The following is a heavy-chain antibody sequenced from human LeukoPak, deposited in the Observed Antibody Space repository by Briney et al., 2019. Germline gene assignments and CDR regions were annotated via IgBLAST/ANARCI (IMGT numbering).Heavy chain of an antibody. D-gene: IGHD2-2*01. J-gene: IGHJ6*03. CDR1: GYTFTSYD. Sequence: ASVKVSCKASGYTFTSYDINWVRQATGQGLEWMGWMNPNSGNTGYAQKFQGRVTITRNTSKSTAYMELSRLRSEDTAVYYCARAVADIVVVPAASYYYYYMDVWGKGTTVTVSS. CDR3: ARAVADIVVVPAASYYYYYMDV. CDR2: MNPNSGNT. V-gene: IGHV1-8*03.